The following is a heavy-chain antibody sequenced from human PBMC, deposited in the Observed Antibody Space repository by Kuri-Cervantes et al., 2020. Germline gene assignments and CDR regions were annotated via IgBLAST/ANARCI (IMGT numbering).Heavy chain of an antibody. CDR2: ISYDGSNK. CDR3: AKSATKPYSYGYLSIYYYGMDV. J-gene: IGHJ6*02. D-gene: IGHD5-18*01. CDR1: GFTFSSYA. Sequence: GESLKISCAASGFTFSSYAMHWVRQAPGKGLEWVAVISYDGSNKYYADSVKGRFTISRDNSKNTLYLQMNSLRAEDTAVYYCAKSATKPYSYGYLSIYYYGMDVWGQGTTVTVSS. V-gene: IGHV3-30-3*02.